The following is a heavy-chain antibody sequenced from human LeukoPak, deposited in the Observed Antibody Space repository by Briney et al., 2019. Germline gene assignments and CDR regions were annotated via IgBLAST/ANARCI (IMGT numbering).Heavy chain of an antibody. D-gene: IGHD4-17*01. CDR3: ARDYADYVGYFFFDY. CDR2: ISGGGETT. J-gene: IGHJ4*02. CDR1: GFTFSSYA. V-gene: IGHV3-23*01. Sequence: AGGSLRLSCAASGFTFSSYAMSWVRQAPGKGLEWVSSISGGGETTYYADSAKGRFTISRDNSQNTLYLQMNSLRAEDTAVYYRARDYADYVGYFFFDYWGQGTLVTVSS.